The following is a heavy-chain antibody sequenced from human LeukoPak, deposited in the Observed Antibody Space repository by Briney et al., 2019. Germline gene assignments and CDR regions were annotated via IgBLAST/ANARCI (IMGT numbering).Heavy chain of an antibody. J-gene: IGHJ4*02. V-gene: IGHV3-33*01. Sequence: GGSLRLSCAASGFTFSSYGMHWVRQAPGRGLEWVAVIWYDGSNKYYADSVKGRFTISRDNSKNTLYLQMNSLRAEDTAVYYCARAAYDILTGSTLWYFDHWGQGTLVTVSS. D-gene: IGHD3-9*01. CDR3: ARAAYDILTGSTLWYFDH. CDR1: GFTFSSYG. CDR2: IWYDGSNK.